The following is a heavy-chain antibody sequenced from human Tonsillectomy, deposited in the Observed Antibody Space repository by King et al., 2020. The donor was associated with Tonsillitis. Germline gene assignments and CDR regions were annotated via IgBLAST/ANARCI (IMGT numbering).Heavy chain of an antibody. J-gene: IGHJ4*02. CDR3: AKPSRTTVTTWFICY. CDR1: GFTFSSYA. CDR2: ISDSGGST. D-gene: IGHD4-17*01. V-gene: IGHV3-23*04. Sequence: VQLVESGGGLVQPGGSLRLSCAASGFTFSSYAMNWVRQAPGKGLEWVSAISDSGGSTYYADSVKGRFTISRDNSKNTVYLQMKSLRAEDTAVYYCAKPSRTTVTTWFICYWGQGTLVTVSS.